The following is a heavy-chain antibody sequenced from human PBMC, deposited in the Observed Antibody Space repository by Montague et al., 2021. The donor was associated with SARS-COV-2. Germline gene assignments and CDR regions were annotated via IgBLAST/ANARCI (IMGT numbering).Heavy chain of an antibody. CDR2: IGSTGDT. CDR3: AGQYYDLLTGYHGMDV. J-gene: IGHJ6*02. CDR1: GFTFSSYD. V-gene: IGHV3-13*01. Sequence: SLRLSCAASGFTFSSYDMHWVRLARGKGLEWVSGIGSTGDTYYADSVKGRFTISRANAKNSLYLQMNGLSAGDTAVYYCAGQYYDLLTGYHGMDVWGQGTTVTVSS. D-gene: IGHD3-9*01.